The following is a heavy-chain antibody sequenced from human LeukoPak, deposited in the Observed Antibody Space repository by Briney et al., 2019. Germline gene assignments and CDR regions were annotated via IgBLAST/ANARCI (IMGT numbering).Heavy chain of an antibody. V-gene: IGHV1-69*13. CDR3: ASVQVGYCSGGSCYSPWFDP. D-gene: IGHD2-15*01. Sequence: GASVKVSCKASGGTFSSYAISRVRQAPGQGLEWMGGIIPIFGTANYAQKFQGRVTITADESTSTAYMELSSLRSEDTAVYYCASVQVGYCSGGSCYSPWFDPWGQGTLVTVSS. CDR1: GGTFSSYA. J-gene: IGHJ5*02. CDR2: IIPIFGTA.